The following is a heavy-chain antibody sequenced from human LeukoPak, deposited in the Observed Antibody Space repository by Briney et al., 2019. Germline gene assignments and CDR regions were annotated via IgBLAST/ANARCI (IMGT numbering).Heavy chain of an antibody. J-gene: IGHJ2*01. CDR2: IYYSGST. V-gene: IGHV4-59*01. Sequence: SETLSLTCTVSGGSISSCYWSWIRQPPGKGLEWIGYIYYSGSTNYNPSLKSRVTISVDTSKNQFSLKLSSVTAADTAVYYCARQHGYSYGPYHWYFDLWGRGTLVTVSS. CDR3: ARQHGYSYGPYHWYFDL. CDR1: GGSISSCY. D-gene: IGHD5-18*01.